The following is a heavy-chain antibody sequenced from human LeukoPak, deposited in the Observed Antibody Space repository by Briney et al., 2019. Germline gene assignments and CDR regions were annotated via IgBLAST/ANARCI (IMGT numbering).Heavy chain of an antibody. D-gene: IGHD2-2*01. CDR3: ARSGIGYCSSTSCLTYFDY. Sequence: SETLSLTCTVSGGSISSYYWSWIRQPPGKGLEWIGYIYYSGSTNYNPSLKSRVTMSVDTSKNQFSLKLSSVTAADTAVYYCARSGIGYCSSTSCLTYFDYWGQGTLVTVSS. J-gene: IGHJ4*02. CDR1: GGSISSYY. V-gene: IGHV4-59*08. CDR2: IYYSGST.